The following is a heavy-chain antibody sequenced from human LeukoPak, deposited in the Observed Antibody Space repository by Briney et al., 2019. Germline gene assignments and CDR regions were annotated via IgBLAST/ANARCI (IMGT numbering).Heavy chain of an antibody. CDR3: ARNLPPGTIFGVINDAFDI. V-gene: IGHV3-20*04. CDR1: GLTFDDHG. J-gene: IGHJ3*02. Sequence: GGSLRLSCAASGLTFDDHGMNWVRQAPGKGLEWVSGINWNGGSTNYVDSVKGRFTISRDNAKNSLYLQMNRLRAEDTALYYCARNLPPGTIFGVINDAFDIWGQGTMVTVSS. D-gene: IGHD3-3*01. CDR2: INWNGGST.